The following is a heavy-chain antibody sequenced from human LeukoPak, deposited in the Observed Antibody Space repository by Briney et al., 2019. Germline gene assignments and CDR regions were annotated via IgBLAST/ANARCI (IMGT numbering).Heavy chain of an antibody. CDR3: AKSGGYGLIDY. J-gene: IGHJ4*02. D-gene: IGHD1-26*01. V-gene: IGHV4-38-2*02. CDR1: GYSISSGNY. Sequence: SETLSLTCTVSGYSISSGNYWDWIRQPPGKGLEWIGSIYSSGSTYYNASLQSRVTISIETSKNQISLRLNSVTAADTAMYYCAKSGGYGLIDYWGQGTLVTVSS. CDR2: IYSSGST.